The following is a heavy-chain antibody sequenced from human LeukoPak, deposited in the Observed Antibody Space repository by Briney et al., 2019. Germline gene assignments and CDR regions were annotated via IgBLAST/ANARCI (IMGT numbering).Heavy chain of an antibody. Sequence: SQTLSLTCTVSGGSISSGDYYWRWIRQPPGKGLEWIGYIHYSGRTNYNPSLKSRVTILVDTSKNQFSLTLSSVTAADTAVYYCATDSAGIAAVGAFDYWGQGTLVTVST. J-gene: IGHJ4*02. CDR3: ATDSAGIAAVGAFDY. V-gene: IGHV4-61*08. D-gene: IGHD6-13*01. CDR2: IHYSGRT. CDR1: GGSISSGDYY.